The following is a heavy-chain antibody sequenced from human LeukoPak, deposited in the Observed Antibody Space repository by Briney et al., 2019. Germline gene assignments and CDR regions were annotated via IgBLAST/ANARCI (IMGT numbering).Heavy chain of an antibody. CDR3: ARDLYTSTWPRYNWFDP. CDR2: ISRSADTV. V-gene: IGHV3-48*03. D-gene: IGHD6-13*01. CDR1: GFTLSSYE. Sequence: GGSLRLSRAASGFTLSSYEMNWVRQAPRKGLEWVSYISRSADTVYYADSVKGRFTISRDNARNSLYLEMNSLRDEDTDVYYCARDLYTSTWPRYNWFDPWGQGTLVTVSS. J-gene: IGHJ5*02.